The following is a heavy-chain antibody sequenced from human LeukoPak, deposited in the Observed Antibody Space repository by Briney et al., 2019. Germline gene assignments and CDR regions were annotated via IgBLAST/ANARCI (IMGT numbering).Heavy chain of an antibody. CDR2: IWHDGSNK. CDR1: GFTFSTYV. CDR3: ARDRGYTYGHPLDY. V-gene: IGHV3-33*01. Sequence: GGSLRLSCAASGFTFSTYVMHWVRQAPGKGLEWVALIWHDGSNKYYGDSVRDRFTISRDNSKNTLYLQMDSLRAEDTAVYYCARDRGYTYGHPLDYWGQGTLVTVSS. J-gene: IGHJ4*02. D-gene: IGHD5-18*01.